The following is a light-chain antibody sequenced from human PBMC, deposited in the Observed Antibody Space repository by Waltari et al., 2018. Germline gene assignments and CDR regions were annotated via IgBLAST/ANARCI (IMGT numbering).Light chain of an antibody. CDR1: SPNIGSTT. CDR2: RNN. Sequence: QSVLTQPPSASGTPGQRVTISCSGSSPNIGSTTVTSYQQLPGTAPKLLIYRNNQRPSGVPDRFSGSKSGTSASLAISGLRSEDEADYYCAAWDDSLNGLVVFGGGTKVTVL. CDR3: AAWDDSLNGLVV. V-gene: IGLV1-44*01. J-gene: IGLJ2*01.